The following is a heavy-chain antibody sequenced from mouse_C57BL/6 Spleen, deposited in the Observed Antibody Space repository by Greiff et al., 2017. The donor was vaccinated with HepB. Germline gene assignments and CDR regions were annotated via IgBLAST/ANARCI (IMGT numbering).Heavy chain of an antibody. CDR3: ARRNYGSSYHYAMDY. V-gene: IGHV5-6*01. CDR1: GFTFSSYG. CDR2: ISSGGSYT. D-gene: IGHD1-1*01. Sequence: EVQLQESGGDLVKPGGSLKLSCAASGFTFSSYGMSWVRQTPDKRLEWVATISSGGSYTYYPDSVKGRFTISRDNAKNTLYLQMSSLKSEDTAMYYCARRNYGSSYHYAMDYWGQGTSVTVSS. J-gene: IGHJ4*01.